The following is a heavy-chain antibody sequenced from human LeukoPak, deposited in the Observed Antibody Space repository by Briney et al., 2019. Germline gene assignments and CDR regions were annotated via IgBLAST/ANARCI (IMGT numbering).Heavy chain of an antibody. CDR1: GFTFSSYG. Sequence: PGRSLRLSCAASGFTFSSYGMHCVRQAPGKGLEWVAVISYDGSNKYYADSVKGRFTISRDNSKNTLYLQMNSLRAEDTAVYYCAKDGHIVATSYFDYWGQGTLVTVSS. D-gene: IGHD5-12*01. V-gene: IGHV3-30*18. CDR3: AKDGHIVATSYFDY. CDR2: ISYDGSNK. J-gene: IGHJ4*02.